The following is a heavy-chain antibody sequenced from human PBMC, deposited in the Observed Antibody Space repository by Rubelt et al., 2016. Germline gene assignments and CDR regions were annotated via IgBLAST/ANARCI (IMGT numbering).Heavy chain of an antibody. Sequence: EVQLLESGGGLVQPGGSLRLSCAASGFTFSSYAMSWVRQAPGKGLEWVSAISGRGGSTYYADSVKGRFTISRDNSKNTLYLQMNSLRAEDTAVYYWAKVPIRTVTSTFDYWGQGTLVTVSS. CDR2: ISGRGGST. CDR3: AKVPIRTVTSTFDY. V-gene: IGHV3-23*01. D-gene: IGHD4-17*01. J-gene: IGHJ4*02. CDR1: GFTFSSYA.